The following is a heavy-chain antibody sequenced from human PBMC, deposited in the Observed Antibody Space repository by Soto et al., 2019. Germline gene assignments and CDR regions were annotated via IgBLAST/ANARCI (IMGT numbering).Heavy chain of an antibody. CDR1: GFTFTSSA. CDR2: IVVGSGNT. Sequence: SVKVSCKASGFTFTSSAVQWVRQARGQRLEWIGWIVVGSGNTNYAQKFQERVTMTRDTSTSTVYMELSSLRSEDTAAYYCARAPDDGSGSYYNLNWFDPWGQGTLVTVSS. V-gene: IGHV1-58*01. J-gene: IGHJ5*02. CDR3: ARAPDDGSGSYYNLNWFDP. D-gene: IGHD3-10*01.